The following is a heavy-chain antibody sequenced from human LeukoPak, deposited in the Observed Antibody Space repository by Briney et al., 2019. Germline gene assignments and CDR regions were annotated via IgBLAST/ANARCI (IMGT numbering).Heavy chain of an antibody. V-gene: IGHV4-59*08. Sequence: SETLSLTCTVARGSIRNYYWSWIRQPPGKGLEYIGYIYYSGSTNYNPSLKSRVTISVDTSKNQFSLKLSSVTAADTAVYYCARSRTLRMGFDYWGQGTLVTVSS. CDR1: RGSIRNYY. CDR3: ARSRTLRMGFDY. CDR2: IYYSGST. J-gene: IGHJ4*02. D-gene: IGHD3-16*01.